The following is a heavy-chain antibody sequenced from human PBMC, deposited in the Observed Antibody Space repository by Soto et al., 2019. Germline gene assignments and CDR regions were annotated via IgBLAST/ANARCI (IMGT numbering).Heavy chain of an antibody. Sequence: QVQLVQSGAEVKKPGSSVKVSCKASGGTFSSYAISWVRQAPGQGLEWMGGIIPISGTANYAQKFQGRVTXTADXSTXXXXXXXXXXXXXXXXXXYCARSQGSSTSLEIYYYYYYGMDVWGQGTTXTVSS. CDR3: ARSQGSSTSLEIYYYYYYGMDV. V-gene: IGHV1-69*01. CDR1: GGTFSSYA. D-gene: IGHD2-2*01. J-gene: IGHJ6*02. CDR2: IIPISGTA.